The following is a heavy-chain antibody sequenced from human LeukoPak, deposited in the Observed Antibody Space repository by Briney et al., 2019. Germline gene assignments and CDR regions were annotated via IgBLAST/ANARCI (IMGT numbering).Heavy chain of an antibody. CDR2: IYSGGTT. D-gene: IGHD6-19*01. CDR1: GFTVSSSY. CDR3: ARQWLD. Sequence: GGSLRLSCAASGFTVSSSYMSWVRQAPGKGLEWVSGIYSGGTTYYADSVRGRFTISRDTSKNTLYLQMNSLRAEDTAVYYCARQWLDWGQGTLVTVSS. V-gene: IGHV3-53*01. J-gene: IGHJ4*02.